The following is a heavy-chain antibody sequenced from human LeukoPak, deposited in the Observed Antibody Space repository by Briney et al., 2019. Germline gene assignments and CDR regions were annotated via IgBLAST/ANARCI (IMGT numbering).Heavy chain of an antibody. J-gene: IGHJ4*02. CDR2: IDHRGNT. V-gene: IGHV4-4*02. CDR1: GDSISNTNW. Sequence: SETLSLTCAVSGDSISNTNWWNWVRQTPGKGLEWIGEIDHRGNTNYNPSLKSRVTISVDRSKNQFSLHLTSVTAADTAVYYCARGYGPGYWGRGTLVTVSA. D-gene: IGHD4-17*01. CDR3: ARGYGPGY.